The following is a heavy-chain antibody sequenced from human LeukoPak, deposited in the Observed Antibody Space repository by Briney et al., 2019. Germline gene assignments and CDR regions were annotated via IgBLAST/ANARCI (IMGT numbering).Heavy chain of an antibody. D-gene: IGHD3-16*02. Sequence: SETLSLTCTVSGGSISSSSYYWSWIRQPPGKGLEWIGYIYYSGSTNYNPSLKSRVTMSVDTSKNQFSLKLISLTAADTAVYYCARIYPALFDNWGQGTLVTVSS. CDR3: ARIYPALFDN. V-gene: IGHV4-61*05. J-gene: IGHJ4*02. CDR1: GGSISSSSYY. CDR2: IYYSGST.